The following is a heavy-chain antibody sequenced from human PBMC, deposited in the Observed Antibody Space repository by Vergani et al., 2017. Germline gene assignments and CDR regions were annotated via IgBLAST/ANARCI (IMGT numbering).Heavy chain of an antibody. CDR3: ARSLAAAGHYYYYYGMDV. J-gene: IGHJ6*02. V-gene: IGHV1-69*13. Sequence: QVQLVQSGAEVKKPGSSVKVSCKASGGPFKNSAFSWVRQVPGQGLEWMGRIITFFGTTDYAQKFQGRFTIIADEFTKTVDMQLSNLRSEDTAVYYCARSLAAAGHYYYYYGMDVWGQGTTVTVSS. CDR2: IITFFGTT. D-gene: IGHD6-13*01. CDR1: GGPFKNSA.